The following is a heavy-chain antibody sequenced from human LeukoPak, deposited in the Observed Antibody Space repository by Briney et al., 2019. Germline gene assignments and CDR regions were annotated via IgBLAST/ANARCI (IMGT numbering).Heavy chain of an antibody. D-gene: IGHD2-2*01. CDR3: ARSGVVPAAKRSGMDV. CDR1: GFTFSSYA. CDR2: ISYDGSNK. J-gene: IGHJ6*02. Sequence: PGRSLRLSCAASGFTFSSYAMHWVRQAPGKGLEWVAVISYDGSNKYYADSVKGRFTISRDNSKNTLYLQMNSLRAEDTAVYYCARSGVVPAAKRSGMDVWGQGTTVTVSS. V-gene: IGHV3-30-3*01.